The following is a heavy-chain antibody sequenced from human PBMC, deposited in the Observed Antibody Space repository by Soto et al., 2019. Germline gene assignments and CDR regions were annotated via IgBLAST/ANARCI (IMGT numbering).Heavy chain of an antibody. CDR1: GGTFSSYA. J-gene: IGHJ5*02. CDR2: IIPIFGTA. V-gene: IGHV1-69*06. CDR3: ASTYYYGSGSYLWFDP. D-gene: IGHD3-10*01. Sequence: SVKGSCKASGGTFSSYAISWVRQAPGQGLEWMGGIIPIFGTANYAQKFQGRVTITADKSTSTAYMELSSLRSEDTAVYYCASTYYYGSGSYLWFDPWGQGTLVTVSS.